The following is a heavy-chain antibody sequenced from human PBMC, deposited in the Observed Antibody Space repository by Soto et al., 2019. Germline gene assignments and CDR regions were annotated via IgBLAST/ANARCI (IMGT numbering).Heavy chain of an antibody. CDR3: ALQGSYSSGWDGWFDR. V-gene: IGHV2-5*01. D-gene: IGHD6-19*01. CDR2: IYWNDDK. J-gene: IGHJ5*02. Sequence: QITLKESGPTLVKPTQTLTLTCTFSGFSLSTSGVGVGWIRQPPGKALEWLALIYWNDDKRYSPSLKSRLTITKDTSKNQVVLTMTNMDPVDTATYYCALQGSYSSGWDGWFDRWGQGTLVTVSS. CDR1: GFSLSTSGVG.